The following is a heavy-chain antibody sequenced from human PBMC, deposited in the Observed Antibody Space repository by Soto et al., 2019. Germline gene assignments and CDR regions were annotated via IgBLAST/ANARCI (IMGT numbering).Heavy chain of an antibody. CDR3: AKDAVAGSMFGGEVYYFDY. V-gene: IGHV3-30*18. J-gene: IGHJ4*02. D-gene: IGHD6-19*01. CDR2: ISYGGSDK. Sequence: GGSLRLSCAASGFIFSSYGMHWVRQAPGKGLEWVAVISYGGSDKYYADSVKGRFTISRDNSKNTLSLQMNSLRAEDTAVYYCAKDAVAGSMFGGEVYYFDYWGQGTLVTVSS. CDR1: GFIFSSYG.